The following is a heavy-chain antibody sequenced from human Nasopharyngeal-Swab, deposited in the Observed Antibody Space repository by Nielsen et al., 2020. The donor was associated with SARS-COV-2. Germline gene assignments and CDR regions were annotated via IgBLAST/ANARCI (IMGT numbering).Heavy chain of an antibody. J-gene: IGHJ5*02. CDR1: GYTFTSYA. V-gene: IGHV1-3*01. CDR3: ARDRNVLRYFDGLGWFDP. CDR2: INAGNGNT. Sequence: ASVKVSCMASGYTFTSYAMHWLRQAPGQRLEWMGWINAGNGNTKYSQKFQGRVTITRDTSASTAYMELSSLRSEDTAVYYCARDRNVLRYFDGLGWFDPWGQGTLVTVSS. D-gene: IGHD3-9*01.